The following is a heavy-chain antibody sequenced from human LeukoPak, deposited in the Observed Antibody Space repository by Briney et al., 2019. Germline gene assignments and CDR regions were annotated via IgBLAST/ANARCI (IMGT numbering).Heavy chain of an antibody. CDR1: GGSISSSTYY. CDR3: ARGAWDTAQREPFDY. J-gene: IGHJ4*02. Sequence: SETLSLTCTVSGGSISSSTYYWGWIRQPPGKGLEWIGSIFYSGRTYYNPSLKSRVTMSIDTSKKQFSLELISVTAADTAVYYCARGAWDTAQREPFDYWGQGTLVTVSS. CDR2: IFYSGRT. V-gene: IGHV4-39*07. D-gene: IGHD5-18*01.